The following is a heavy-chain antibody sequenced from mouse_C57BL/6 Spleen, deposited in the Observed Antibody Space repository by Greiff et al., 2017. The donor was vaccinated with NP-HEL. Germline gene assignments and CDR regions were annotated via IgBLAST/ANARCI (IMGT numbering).Heavy chain of an antibody. D-gene: IGHD2-5*01. J-gene: IGHJ2*01. Sequence: EVMLVESGPGMVKPSQSLSLTCTVTGYSITSGYDWHWIRHFPGNKLEWMGYISYSGSTNYTPSLKSRISITHDTSKNHFFLKLNSVTTEDTATYYCARGDYYSNYVDYWGQGTTLTVSS. CDR2: ISYSGST. CDR3: ARGDYYSNYVDY. CDR1: GYSITSGYD. V-gene: IGHV3-1*01.